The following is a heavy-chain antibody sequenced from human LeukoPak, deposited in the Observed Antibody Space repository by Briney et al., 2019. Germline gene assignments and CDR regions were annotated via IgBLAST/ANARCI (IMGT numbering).Heavy chain of an antibody. V-gene: IGHV3-7*01. D-gene: IGHD6-19*01. J-gene: IGHJ4*02. CDR1: GFTFCTYW. CDR3: ATRTGGWFPY. Sequence: GGALRLSCAAPGFTFCTYWVSWGRQAPGEGLEWVANINQDGSEKYYVDSVKGRFTISRDNAKNSLYLQMNSLRAEDTAVYYCATRTGGWFPYWGQGTLVTVSS. CDR2: INQDGSEK.